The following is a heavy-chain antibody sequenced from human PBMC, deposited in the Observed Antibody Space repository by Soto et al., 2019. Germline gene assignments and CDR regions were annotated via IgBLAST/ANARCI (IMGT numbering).Heavy chain of an antibody. CDR3: AIDARKPLLVKAPTAIAA. CDR1: GYTFTTYG. D-gene: IGHD3-22*01. V-gene: IGHV1-18*01. Sequence: QIQLVQSGPEVKKPGASVKVSCKASGYTFTTYGISWVRLAPGQGLEWMGWISGYNGKTNYGQKFRGSVTITTDTSTRAPSMELSRPTSHATAIYSCAIDARKPLLVKAPTAIAAWAQGPTFTVS. CDR2: ISGYNGKT. J-gene: IGHJ6*02.